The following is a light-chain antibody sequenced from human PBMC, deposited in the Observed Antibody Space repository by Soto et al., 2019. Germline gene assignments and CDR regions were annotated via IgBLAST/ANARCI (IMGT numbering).Light chain of an antibody. Sequence: EIVLTQSPGTLSLSPGERATLSCRASQSVSSIYLAWYQQKPGQAPRLLIYGASSRATCIPDRFSGSGSGTDFTLTISRLEPEDFAVYYCQQYGSSPWTFGQGTKV. V-gene: IGKV3-20*01. CDR2: GAS. J-gene: IGKJ1*01. CDR1: QSVSSIY. CDR3: QQYGSSPWT.